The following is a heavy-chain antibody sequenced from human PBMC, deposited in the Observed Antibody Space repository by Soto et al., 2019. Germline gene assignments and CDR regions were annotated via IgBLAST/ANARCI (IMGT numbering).Heavy chain of an antibody. CDR2: ISFDGNKK. J-gene: IGHJ4*01. CDR3: AREFNPDKGSLTGYYIDW. CDR1: GFTFSNFA. D-gene: IGHD3-9*01. V-gene: IGHV3-30-3*01. Sequence: GGSLRLSCAASGFTFSNFALHWVRQAPGKGLEWVAVISFDGNKKVYADSVMGRFTLSRDKSNNTLSLQMDSLRADDTAVYYCAREFNPDKGSLTGYYIDWWGQGTLVTVSS.